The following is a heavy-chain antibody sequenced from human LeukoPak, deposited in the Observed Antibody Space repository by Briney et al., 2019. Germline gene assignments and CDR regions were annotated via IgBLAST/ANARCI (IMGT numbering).Heavy chain of an antibody. V-gene: IGHV3-30*18. D-gene: IGHD2-2*01. CDR3: AKAMAQYQLLKMPVRMDY. CDR2: ISYDGSNK. CDR1: GFTFSSYG. J-gene: IGHJ4*02. Sequence: PGRSLRLSCAASGFTFSSYGMHWVRQAPGKGLEWVAVISYDGSNKYYADSVKGRFTISRDNSKNTLYLQMNSLRAEDTAVYYCAKAMAQYQLLKMPVRMDYWGQGTLVTVSS.